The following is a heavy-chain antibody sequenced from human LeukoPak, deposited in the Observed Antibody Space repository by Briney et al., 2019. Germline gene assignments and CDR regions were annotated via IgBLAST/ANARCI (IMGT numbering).Heavy chain of an antibody. D-gene: IGHD3-22*01. J-gene: IGHJ4*02. Sequence: PGGSLRLSCAASGFTFSSYAINWVRQAPGKGLEWVSAISGSGGRTEYADAVKARFTISRDNSKNTLYLQMNNLRDEDTAVYYCAKDPYDSSGYYHDYWGQGTLVTVSS. CDR1: GFTFSSYA. V-gene: IGHV3-23*01. CDR3: AKDPYDSSGYYHDY. CDR2: ISGSGGRT.